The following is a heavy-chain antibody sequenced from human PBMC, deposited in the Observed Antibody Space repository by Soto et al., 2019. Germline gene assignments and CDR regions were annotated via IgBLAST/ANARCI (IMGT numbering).Heavy chain of an antibody. V-gene: IGHV3-23*01. Sequence: GGSLRLSCAASGFKFSNYAMSWVRQAPGKGLEWVSLISATGGGTYYADSVKGRFTISRDNSHNTLYLQVHSLTAEDTAVYYCAKDRRAGGSSAFYFDFWGQGAQVTVSS. CDR3: AKDRRAGGSSAFYFDF. CDR2: ISATGGGT. D-gene: IGHD3-16*01. J-gene: IGHJ4*02. CDR1: GFKFSNYA.